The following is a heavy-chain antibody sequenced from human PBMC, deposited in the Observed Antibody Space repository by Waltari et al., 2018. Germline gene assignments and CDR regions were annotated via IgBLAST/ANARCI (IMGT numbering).Heavy chain of an antibody. CDR3: AKDYRGVGITGTTLDY. V-gene: IGHV3-9*01. CDR1: GFTFDDYA. D-gene: IGHD1-7*01. Sequence: EVQLVESGGGLVQPGRSLRLSCAASGFTFDDYAMHWVRQAPGKGLEWCSGISLNSGSIGYADSVKGRFTISRDNAKNSLYLQMNSLRAEDTALYYCAKDYRGVGITGTTLDYWGQGTLVTVSS. CDR2: ISLNSGSI. J-gene: IGHJ4*02.